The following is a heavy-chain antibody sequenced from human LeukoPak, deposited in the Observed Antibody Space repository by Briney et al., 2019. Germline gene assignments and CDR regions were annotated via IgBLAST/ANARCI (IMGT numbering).Heavy chain of an antibody. V-gene: IGHV1-18*01. D-gene: IGHD6-13*01. Sequence: ASVKVSCKASGYTFTSYGISWVRQAPGQGLEWMGWISAYNGNTNYAQKLQGRVTMTTDTSTGTAYMELRSLRSDDTAVYYCARLPSAAGTLDYWGQGTLVTVSS. CDR3: ARLPSAAGTLDY. CDR2: ISAYNGNT. CDR1: GYTFTSYG. J-gene: IGHJ4*02.